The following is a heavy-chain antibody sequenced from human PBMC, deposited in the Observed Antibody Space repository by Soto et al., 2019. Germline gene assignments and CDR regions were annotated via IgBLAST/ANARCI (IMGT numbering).Heavy chain of an antibody. J-gene: IGHJ4*02. V-gene: IGHV3-9*02. CDR1: GFTADDYA. CDR3: AKDMKWGGMT. Sequence: EVQLVESGGGLVQPGRSLRLSCVASGFTADDYAMHWVRQAPGKGLEWVSGISSNSDTIDYADSVKGRFTISRDNAKNSLFLQMNSLRPEDTALYYCAKDMKWGGMTWGQGTLVTVSS. D-gene: IGHD3-16*01. CDR2: ISSNSDTI.